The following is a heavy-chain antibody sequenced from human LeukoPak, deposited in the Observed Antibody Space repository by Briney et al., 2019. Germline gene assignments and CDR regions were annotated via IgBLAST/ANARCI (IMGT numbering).Heavy chain of an antibody. V-gene: IGHV1-46*01. CDR3: ARDIGFCSSTSCYGRYYYYMDV. Sequence: GASVKVSCKASGYTFTSYYMHWVRQAPGQGLEWMGIINPSGGSTSYAQKFQGRVTMTRDMSTSTVYMELSSLRSEDTAVYYCARDIGFCSSTSCYGRYYYYMDVWGKGTTVTVSS. D-gene: IGHD2-2*01. CDR1: GYTFTSYY. J-gene: IGHJ6*03. CDR2: INPSGGST.